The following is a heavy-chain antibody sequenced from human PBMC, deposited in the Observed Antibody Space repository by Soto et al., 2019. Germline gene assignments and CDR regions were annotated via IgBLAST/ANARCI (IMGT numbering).Heavy chain of an antibody. J-gene: IGHJ6*02. CDR1: GGTFSSYA. V-gene: IGHV1-69*13. D-gene: IGHD5-18*01. CDR3: AREGYSYGWTDYYYYYGMDV. CDR2: IIPIFGTA. Sequence: SVKVSCKASGGTFSSYAISWVRQAPGQGLEWMGGIIPIFGTANYAQKFQGRVTITADESTSTAYMELSSLRSEDTAVYYCAREGYSYGWTDYYYYYGMDVWGQGTTVTVSS.